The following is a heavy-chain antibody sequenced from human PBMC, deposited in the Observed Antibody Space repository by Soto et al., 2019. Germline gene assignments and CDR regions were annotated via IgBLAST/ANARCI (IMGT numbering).Heavy chain of an antibody. Sequence: GASVQVSRKASGYTFPRYYIHWVGQATGQGLEGMGWMNPNSGNTGYAQKFQGRVTMNRNNSISTAYMELSSLRSEDTAVYYCERQLDFNWFDPWGQGTLVTVSS. D-gene: IGHD6-6*01. CDR2: MNPNSGNT. V-gene: IGHV1-8*01. CDR3: ERQLDFNWFDP. CDR1: GYTFPRYY. J-gene: IGHJ5*02.